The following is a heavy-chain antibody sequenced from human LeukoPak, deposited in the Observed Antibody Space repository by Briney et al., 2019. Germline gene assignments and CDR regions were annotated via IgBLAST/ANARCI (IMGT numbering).Heavy chain of an antibody. CDR2: ISGSGGST. J-gene: IGHJ4*02. CDR3: AKGRDYDYFFDY. D-gene: IGHD3-16*01. CDR1: GFTFSSYA. Sequence: GGSLRLSCAVSGFTFSSYAMSWVRQAPGKGLEWVSAISGSGGSTYYADSVKGRFTISRDNSKNTLYLQMNSLRAEDTAVYYCAKGRDYDYFFDYWGQGTLVTVSS. V-gene: IGHV3-23*01.